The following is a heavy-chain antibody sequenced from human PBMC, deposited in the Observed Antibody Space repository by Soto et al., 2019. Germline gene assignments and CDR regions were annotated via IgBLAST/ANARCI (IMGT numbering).Heavy chain of an antibody. V-gene: IGHV1-69*01. CDR1: GGTFSSYA. CDR3: ARDYYYDSSGYYFRLDY. D-gene: IGHD3-22*01. Sequence: QVQLVQSGAEVKKPGSSVKVSCKASGGTFSSYAISWVRQAPAQGLEWMGGLIPIFGTANYAQKFQGRVTITADESTSTAYMELSSLRSEDTAVYYCARDYYYDSSGYYFRLDYWGQGSLVTVSS. J-gene: IGHJ4*02. CDR2: LIPIFGTA.